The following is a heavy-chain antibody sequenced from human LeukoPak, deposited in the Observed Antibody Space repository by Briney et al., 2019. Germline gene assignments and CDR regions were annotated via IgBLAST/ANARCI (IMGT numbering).Heavy chain of an antibody. D-gene: IGHD3-10*01. CDR1: GFTFSSYS. CDR3: ARDRGKYYGMDV. J-gene: IGHJ6*02. Sequence: PGGSLRLSCAASGFTFSSYSVNWVRQAPGKGLEWVSSISSSSSYIYYADSVKGRFTISRDNAKNSLYLQMNSLRAEDTAVYYCARDRGKYYGMDVWGQGTTVTVSS. V-gene: IGHV3-21*01. CDR2: ISSSSSYI.